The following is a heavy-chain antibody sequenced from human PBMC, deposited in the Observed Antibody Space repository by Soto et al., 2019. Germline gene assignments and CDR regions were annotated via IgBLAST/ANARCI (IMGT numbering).Heavy chain of an antibody. CDR3: ASSLRFLEWFNYYMDV. Sequence: PGGSLRLSCAASGFTVSSNYMSWVRQAPGKGLEWVSVIYSGGSTYYADSVKGKFTISRDNSKNTLYLQMNSLRAEDTAVYYCASSLRFLEWFNYYMDVWGKGTTVTVS. D-gene: IGHD3-3*01. J-gene: IGHJ6*03. CDR1: GFTVSSNY. V-gene: IGHV3-66*01. CDR2: IYSGGST.